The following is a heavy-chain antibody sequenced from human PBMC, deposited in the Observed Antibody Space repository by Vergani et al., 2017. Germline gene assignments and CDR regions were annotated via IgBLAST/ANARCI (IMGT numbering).Heavy chain of an antibody. CDR1: GYTFTSYA. D-gene: IGHD4-11*01. CDR2: INAGNGNT. V-gene: IGHV1-3*01. Sequence: QVQLVQSGAEVKKPGASVKVSCKASGYTFTSYAIHWVRQDPGQRLEWMGWINAGNGNTKYSQKFQGRVTITRDTSASTAYMELSSLRSEDTAVYYCARDSYGNPGGWFDPWGQGTLVTVSS. CDR3: ARDSYGNPGGWFDP. J-gene: IGHJ5*02.